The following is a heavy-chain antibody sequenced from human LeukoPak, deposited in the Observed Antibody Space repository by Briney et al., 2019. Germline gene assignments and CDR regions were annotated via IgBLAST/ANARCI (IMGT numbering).Heavy chain of an antibody. CDR1: GFSLSTSGVG. D-gene: IGHD4-11*01. Sequence: SGPTLVNPTQTLTLTCTFSGFSLSTSGVGVGWIRQPPGKALEWLALIYWNDNKRYSPSLRSRLTITKDTSKNQVILKMTNMDPVDTATYYCAHGVQGTVTPYSFDYWGQGTLVTISS. CDR2: IYWNDNK. V-gene: IGHV2-5*01. CDR3: AHGVQGTVTPYSFDY. J-gene: IGHJ4*02.